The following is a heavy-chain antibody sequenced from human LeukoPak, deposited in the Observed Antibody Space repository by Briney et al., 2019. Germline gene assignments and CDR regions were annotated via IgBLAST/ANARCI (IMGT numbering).Heavy chain of an antibody. V-gene: IGHV4-4*02. CDR1: GGSISSSNW. J-gene: IGHJ2*01. D-gene: IGHD2-2*01. CDR2: IYHSGRT. Sequence: PSETLSLTCAVSGGSISSSNWWSWVRQPPGKGLEWIGEIYHSGRTNYNPSLKSRVTISVDKSKNQFSLKLSSVTAADTAVYYCARHRVVPAGYFDLWGRGTLVTVSS. CDR3: ARHRVVPAGYFDL.